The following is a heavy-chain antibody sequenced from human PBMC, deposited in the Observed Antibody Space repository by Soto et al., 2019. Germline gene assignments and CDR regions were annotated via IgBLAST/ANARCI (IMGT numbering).Heavy chain of an antibody. CDR1: GGSISSGGYY. V-gene: IGHV4-61*08. CDR3: AGDGSGEIYFDY. Sequence: SETLCLPYTVSGGSISSGGYYWSWIPQPPGKGLEWIGYIYYSGSTNYNPSLKSRVTISVDTSKNQFSLKLSSVTAADTAVYYCAGDGSGEIYFDYWGQGTLVTVSS. J-gene: IGHJ4*02. D-gene: IGHD3-10*01. CDR2: IYYSGST.